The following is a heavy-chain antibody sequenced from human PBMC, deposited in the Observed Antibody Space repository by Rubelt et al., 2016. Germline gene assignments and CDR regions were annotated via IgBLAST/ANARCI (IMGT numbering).Heavy chain of an antibody. CDR3: ARVSGTTNNWFDP. J-gene: IGHJ5*02. CDR2: ISAYNGNT. V-gene: IGHV1-18*01. D-gene: IGHD1-1*01. Sequence: VQLVQSGAEVKKPGASVKVSCKASGYTFTSYGISWVRQAPGQGLEWMGWISAYNGNTNYAQKVQGRVTMTTDTSTRTAYMERRSRRSEDTAVYYCARVSGTTNNWFDPWGQGTLVTVSS. CDR1: GYTFTSYG.